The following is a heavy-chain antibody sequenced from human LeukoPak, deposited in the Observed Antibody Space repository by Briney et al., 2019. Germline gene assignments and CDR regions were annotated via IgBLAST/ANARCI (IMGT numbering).Heavy chain of an antibody. V-gene: IGHV3-7*04. J-gene: IGHJ4*02. D-gene: IGHD3-10*01. Sequence: GGSLRLSCAASGFTFSSHWMSWARQAPGKGLEWVANIKHGASEKYYVDSVEGRFTISRDDAKNSLYLEMNSLRVEDTAVYYCARGYGSGSYPPTKNWGQGVLVTVSS. CDR2: IKHGASEK. CDR1: GFTFSSHW. CDR3: ARGYGSGSYPPTKN.